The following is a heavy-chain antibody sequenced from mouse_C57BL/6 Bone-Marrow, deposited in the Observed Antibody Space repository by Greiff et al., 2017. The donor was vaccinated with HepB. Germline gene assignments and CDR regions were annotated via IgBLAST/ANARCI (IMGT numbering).Heavy chain of an antibody. CDR1: GYTFTSYW. J-gene: IGHJ2*01. D-gene: IGHD1-1*01. V-gene: IGHV1-69*01. CDR2: IDPSDSYT. CDR3: ARGGYGSSLYYFDY. Sequence: QVQLQQPGAELVMPGASVKLSCKASGYTFTSYWMHWVKQRPGQGLEWIGEIDPSDSYTKYNQKFKGKSTLTVDKSSSTAYMQLSSLTSEDSAVYYCARGGYGSSLYYFDYWGQGTTLTVSS.